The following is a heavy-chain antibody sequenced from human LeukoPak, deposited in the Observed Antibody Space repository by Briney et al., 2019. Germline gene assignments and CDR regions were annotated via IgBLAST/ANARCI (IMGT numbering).Heavy chain of an antibody. Sequence: ASVKVSCKASGYTFTSYGISWVRQAPGQGLEWMGWISAYNGNTNYAQKLQGRVTMTTDTSTSTAYMELRSLRAEDTAVYYCARAPKFRLVGVPKGPFDPWGQGSLVTVSS. D-gene: IGHD1-26*01. V-gene: IGHV1-18*01. CDR1: GYTFTSYG. J-gene: IGHJ5*02. CDR2: ISAYNGNT. CDR3: ARAPKFRLVGVPKGPFDP.